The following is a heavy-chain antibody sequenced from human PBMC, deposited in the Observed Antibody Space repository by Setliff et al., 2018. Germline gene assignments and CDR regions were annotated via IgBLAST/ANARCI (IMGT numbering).Heavy chain of an antibody. Sequence: PGESLKISCKGSGYSFSTCWIGWVRQMPGKGLEWMGIIYPGDSITRYSPSFQGQVTISVDKSINTAYLQCSSLRASDTAIYYCARHPYYYGSGTYLDNNNRWFDPWGQGTLVTVSS. V-gene: IGHV5-51*01. J-gene: IGHJ5*02. CDR3: ARHPYYYGSGTYLDNNNRWFDP. D-gene: IGHD3-10*01. CDR1: GYSFSTCW. CDR2: IYPGDSIT.